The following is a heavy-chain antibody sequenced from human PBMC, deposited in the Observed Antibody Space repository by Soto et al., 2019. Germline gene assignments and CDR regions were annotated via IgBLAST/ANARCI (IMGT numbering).Heavy chain of an antibody. Sequence: GASVKVSCKASGYTFTVYYMHWVRQAPGQGLEWMGWINPNSGGTNYAQKFQGRVPMTRDTSISTAYMELSRLRSDDTAVYYCARGVGNIASGWYGVWGQGPTVIVSS. CDR2: INPNSGGT. J-gene: IGHJ6*02. V-gene: IGHV1-2*02. CDR3: ARGVGNIASGWYGV. D-gene: IGHD6-19*01. CDR1: GYTFTVYY.